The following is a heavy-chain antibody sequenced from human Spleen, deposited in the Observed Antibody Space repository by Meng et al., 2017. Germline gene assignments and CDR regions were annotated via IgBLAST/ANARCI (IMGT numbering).Heavy chain of an antibody. CDR3: AKDSGTYAPGY. CDR1: GFTFDDYA. CDR2: ISWNSGSI. V-gene: IGHV3-9*01. J-gene: IGHJ4*02. D-gene: IGHD1-26*01. Sequence: SLKISCAASGFTFDDYAMHWVRQAPGKGLEWVSGISWNSGSIGYADSVKGRFTISRDNSKNTLYLQMNSLRAEDTAIYYCAKDSGTYAPGYWGQGTLVTVSS.